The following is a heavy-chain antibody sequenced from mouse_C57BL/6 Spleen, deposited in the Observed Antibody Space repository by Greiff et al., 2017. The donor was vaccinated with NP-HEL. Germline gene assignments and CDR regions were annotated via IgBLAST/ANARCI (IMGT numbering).Heavy chain of an antibody. V-gene: IGHV14-4*01. CDR3: SATCGSSSWFAY. CDR2: IDPENGDT. D-gene: IGHD1-1*01. CDR1: GFNIKDDY. Sequence: EVQLQQSGAELVRPGASVKLSCTASGFNIKDDYMHWVKQRPEQGLEWIGWIDPENGDTEYASKFQGKATITADTSSNTAYLQLSSLTSEDTAVYYCSATCGSSSWFAYWGQGTMVTVSA. J-gene: IGHJ3*01.